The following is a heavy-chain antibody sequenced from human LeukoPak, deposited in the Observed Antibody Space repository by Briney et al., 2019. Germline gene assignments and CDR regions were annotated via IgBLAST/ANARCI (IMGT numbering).Heavy chain of an antibody. V-gene: IGHV3-11*01. CDR3: ARGTTRNYDFWSGPYYY. CDR2: ISSSGSTI. CDR1: GFTFSDYY. D-gene: IGHD3-3*01. J-gene: IGHJ4*02. Sequence: PGGSLRLSCAASGFTFSDYYMSWIRQAPGKGLEWVSYISSSGSTIYYADSVKGRFTISRDNAKNSLYLQMNSLRAEDTAVYYCARGTTRNYDFWSGPYYYWGQGTLVTVSS.